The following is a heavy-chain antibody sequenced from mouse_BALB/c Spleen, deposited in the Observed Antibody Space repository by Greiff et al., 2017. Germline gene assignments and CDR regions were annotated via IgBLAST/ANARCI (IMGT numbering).Heavy chain of an antibody. CDR2: IWTGGGT. V-gene: IGHV2-9-2*01. CDR3: VRDGGGHYFDY. J-gene: IGHJ2*01. CDR1: GFSLTSYD. Sequence: VKLMESGPGLVAPSQSLSITCTVSGFSLTSYDISWIRQPPGKGLEWLGVIWTGGGTNYNSAFMSRLSISKDNSKSQVFLKMNSLQTDDTAIYYCVRDGGGHYFDYWGQGTTLTVSS.